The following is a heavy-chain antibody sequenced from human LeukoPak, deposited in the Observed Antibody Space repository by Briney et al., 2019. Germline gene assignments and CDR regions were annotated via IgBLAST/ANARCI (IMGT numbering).Heavy chain of an antibody. CDR2: IKQDGSEK. D-gene: IGHD3-3*01. V-gene: IGHV3-7*01. CDR3: ASHHWIFGVVIGAFDI. CDR1: GFTFSSYY. J-gene: IGHJ3*02. Sequence: PGGSLRLSCAASGFTFSSYYVTWVRQAPGKGLEWVANIKQDGSEKYYVDSVKGRFTISRDNAKNSLYLQMNSLRAEDTAVYYCASHHWIFGVVIGAFDIWGQGTMVTVSS.